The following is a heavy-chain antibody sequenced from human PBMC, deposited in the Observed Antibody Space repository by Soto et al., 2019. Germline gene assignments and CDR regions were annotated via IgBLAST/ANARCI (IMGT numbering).Heavy chain of an antibody. CDR1: GGSISSSNW. D-gene: IGHD6-13*01. J-gene: IGHJ6*02. CDR3: ARDAAAGTGVYYYGMDV. Sequence: SETLSLTCAVSGGSISSSNWWSWVRQPPGKGLEWIGEIYHSGSTNYNPSLKSRVTISVDKSKNQFSLKLSSVTAADTAVYYCARDAAAGTGVYYYGMDVWGQGTTVTVSS. CDR2: IYHSGST. V-gene: IGHV4-4*02.